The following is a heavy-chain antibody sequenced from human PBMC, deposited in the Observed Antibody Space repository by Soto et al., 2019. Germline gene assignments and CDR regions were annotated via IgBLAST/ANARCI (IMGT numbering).Heavy chain of an antibody. V-gene: IGHV1-18*04. J-gene: IGHJ4*02. Sequence: ASVKVSCKASGYTFTNHGISWGRQAPGQGLEWVGWVSGYNGKTKSAQKFQGRVTMTTDTSTSTAYMELRSLRSDGTAVYYCARDFYPVAYFFDYWGQGTLVTVSS. D-gene: IGHD2-21*01. CDR2: VSGYNGKT. CDR3: ARDFYPVAYFFDY. CDR1: GYTFTNHG.